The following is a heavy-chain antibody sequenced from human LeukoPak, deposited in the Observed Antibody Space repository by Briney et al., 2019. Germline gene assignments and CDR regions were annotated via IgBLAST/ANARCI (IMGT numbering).Heavy chain of an antibody. Sequence: APVKVSCKASGYTVTSYDINWVRQATGQGREWMGWLNPNSANTGYAQKFQGRVSMTRDTSISTAYMELSSLRSEDTAVYYCARAHCSSASCYPKDAFDIWGQGTMVTVSS. CDR3: ARAHCSSASCYPKDAFDI. D-gene: IGHD2-2*01. CDR2: LNPNSANT. V-gene: IGHV1-8*01. CDR1: GYTVTSYD. J-gene: IGHJ3*02.